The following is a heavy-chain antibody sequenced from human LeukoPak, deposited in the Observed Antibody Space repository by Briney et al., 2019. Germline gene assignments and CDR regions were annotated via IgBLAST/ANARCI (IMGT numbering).Heavy chain of an antibody. CDR1: GGSFSGYY. D-gene: IGHD2-2*01. V-gene: IGHV4-34*01. Sequence: SETLSLTCAVYGGSFSGYYWSWIRQPPGKGLEWIGEINHSGSTNYNPSLKCRVTISVDTSKNQFSLKLSPVTAADTAVYYCASGVVPAANWGQGTLVTVSS. CDR2: INHSGST. J-gene: IGHJ4*02. CDR3: ASGVVPAAN.